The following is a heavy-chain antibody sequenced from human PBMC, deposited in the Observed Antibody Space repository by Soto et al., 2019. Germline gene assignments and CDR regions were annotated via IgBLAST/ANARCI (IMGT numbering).Heavy chain of an antibody. J-gene: IGHJ4*02. V-gene: IGHV3-21*01. CDR2: ISSSSSYI. D-gene: IGHD3-22*01. CDR3: ARGTFYYDSSGYYGY. CDR1: GFTFSSYS. Sequence: PGGSLRLSCAASGFTFSSYSMNWVRQAPGKGLEWVSSISSSSSYIYYADSVKGRFTISRDNAKNSLYLQMNSLRAEDTAVYYCARGTFYYDSSGYYGYWGQGTLVTVSS.